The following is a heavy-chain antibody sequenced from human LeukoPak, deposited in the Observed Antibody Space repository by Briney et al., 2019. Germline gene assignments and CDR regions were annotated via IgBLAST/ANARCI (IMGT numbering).Heavy chain of an antibody. V-gene: IGHV3-30*03. Sequence: GGSLRLSCAASGFIFGDCSMHWVRQAPGKGLEWVAVLSYDGSNKYYADSVKGRFTISRDNSKNTVYLEMNSLRIEDSAVYYCARDVGGRYAGPYYNYMAVWGKGTTVIVSS. J-gene: IGHJ6*03. D-gene: IGHD3-16*01. CDR2: LSYDGSNK. CDR3: ARDVGGRYAGPYYNYMAV. CDR1: GFIFGDCS.